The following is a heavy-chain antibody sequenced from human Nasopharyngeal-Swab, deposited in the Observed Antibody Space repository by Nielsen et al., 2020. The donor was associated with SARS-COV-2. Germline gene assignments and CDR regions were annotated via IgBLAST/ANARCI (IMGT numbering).Heavy chain of an antibody. CDR2: ISWNSGSI. CDR3: ARAGGVSSAEYFQH. J-gene: IGHJ1*01. CDR1: GFTFDDYA. V-gene: IGHV3-9*01. D-gene: IGHD1-26*01. Sequence: SLKISCAASGFTFDDYAMHWVRQAPGKGLEWVSGISWNSGSIGYADSVKGRFTISRDNAKNSLYLQMNSLRAEDTAVYYCARAGGVSSAEYFQHWGKGTLVTVSS.